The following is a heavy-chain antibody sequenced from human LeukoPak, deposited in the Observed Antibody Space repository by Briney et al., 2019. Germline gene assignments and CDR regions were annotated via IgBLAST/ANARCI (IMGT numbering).Heavy chain of an antibody. J-gene: IGHJ3*02. Sequence: GGSLRLSCAASGFSVSSNYMSWLRQAPGKGLEWVSVIYSGGSTYYADSVKGRFTISRDNSKNTLYLQMNRLRAEDTAVYYCASRNYYDSSGYYDAFDIWGQGTMVTVSS. CDR3: ASRNYYDSSGYYDAFDI. CDR1: GFSVSSNY. D-gene: IGHD3-22*01. V-gene: IGHV3-66*01. CDR2: IYSGGST.